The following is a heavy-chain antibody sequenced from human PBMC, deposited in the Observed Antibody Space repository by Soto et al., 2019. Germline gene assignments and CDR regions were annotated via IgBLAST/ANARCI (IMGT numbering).Heavy chain of an antibody. D-gene: IGHD6-25*01. Sequence: PSETLSFTCTVSGFLISDNSFWGWIRQPPGKGLEWLGSIYHNGNTRYNPSLKSPATISEDTSKNQFTLRVTSVTAADTAVYFCAKDSSGFDPWSQGTLVTVSS. CDR1: GFLISDNSF. CDR2: IYHNGNT. J-gene: IGHJ5*02. V-gene: IGHV4-38-2*02. CDR3: AKDSSGFDP.